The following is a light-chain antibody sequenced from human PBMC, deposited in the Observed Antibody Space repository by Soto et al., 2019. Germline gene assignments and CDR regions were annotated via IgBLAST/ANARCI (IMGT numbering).Light chain of an antibody. Sequence: DIQMTQSPSSVSASIGDRVTITCRASQGIRSYLAWYQQTPGKAPKLLIYPASSLRSGVPSRFSGSGSGTDFTLTISSLEAEDFAIYYCQQAYSFPLTFGGGTKVEMK. CDR2: PAS. J-gene: IGKJ4*01. CDR3: QQAYSFPLT. V-gene: IGKV1-12*01. CDR1: QGIRSY.